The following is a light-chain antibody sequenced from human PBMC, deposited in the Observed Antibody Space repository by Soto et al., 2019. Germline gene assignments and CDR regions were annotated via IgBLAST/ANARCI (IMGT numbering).Light chain of an antibody. V-gene: IGKV3-20*01. Sequence: EIVLTQSPGTLSLSPGERATLSCRASQSVSSSYLAWYQQKPGQAPRLLIYGASSRATGIPDRFSGSGSGTDFTLTISRLEPEYFTVYYCQQDGSSPRTFGQGTKVDMK. CDR2: GAS. J-gene: IGKJ1*01. CDR1: QSVSSSY. CDR3: QQDGSSPRT.